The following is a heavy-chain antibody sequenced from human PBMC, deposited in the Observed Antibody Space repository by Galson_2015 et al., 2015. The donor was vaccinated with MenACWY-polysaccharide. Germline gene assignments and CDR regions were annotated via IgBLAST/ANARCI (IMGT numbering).Heavy chain of an antibody. V-gene: IGHV3-74*01. D-gene: IGHD2-15*01. CDR1: GFTFSGNW. J-gene: IGHJ5*02. CDR3: TKAGAKYCRGSSCYFNWFDP. CDR2: INSDGSST. Sequence: SLRLSCAASGFTFSGNWMHWVRQAPGKGLVWVSRINSDGSSTSNADSVKGRFTISRDNAKNTLYLQMNSLRAEDTAVYYCTKAGAKYCRGSSCYFNWFDPWGQGTLVTVSS.